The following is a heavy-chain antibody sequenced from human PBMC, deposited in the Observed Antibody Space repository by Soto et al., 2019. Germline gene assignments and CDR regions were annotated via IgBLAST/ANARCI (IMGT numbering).Heavy chain of an antibody. CDR1: GFTFRNYE. J-gene: IGHJ4*02. CDR2: ISSFGSTM. CDR3: ARIRVVGSRSLDS. V-gene: IGHV3-48*03. D-gene: IGHD1-26*01. Sequence: DVQLVESGGGLVEPGGSLRLSCAASGFTFRNYEMNWVRQAPGKGLEWVSYISSFGSTMFYPDSVKGRFTVSRDNAKNSLYLEMNSLRAEDTAIYDCARIRVVGSRSLDSWGQGTLVTVSS.